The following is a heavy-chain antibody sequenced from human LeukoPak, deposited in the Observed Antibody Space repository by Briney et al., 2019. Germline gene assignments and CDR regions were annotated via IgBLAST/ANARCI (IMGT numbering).Heavy chain of an antibody. CDR2: ISSSGSTI. J-gene: IGHJ4*02. V-gene: IGHV3-11*04. CDR3: ARETGYSSSWELDY. Sequence: GGSLRLSCAASGFTFSDYYMSWIRQAPGKGLEWVSYISSSGSTIYYADSVKGRFTISRDNAKNSLCLQMNSLRAEDTAVYYCARETGYSSSWELDYWGQGTLVTVSS. D-gene: IGHD6-13*01. CDR1: GFTFSDYY.